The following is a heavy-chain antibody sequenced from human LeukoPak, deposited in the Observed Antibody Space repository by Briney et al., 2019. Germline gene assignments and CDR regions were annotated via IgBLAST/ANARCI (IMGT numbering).Heavy chain of an antibody. CDR2: ISGSGGST. D-gene: IGHD6-19*01. CDR3: AKDSSGWYLDNWFDP. V-gene: IGHV3-23*01. Sequence: GGSLRLSCAASGFTFSSYAMSWVRQAPGKGLEWVSAISGSGGSTYYADSVKGRFTISRDNSKNTLYLQMNILRAEDTAVYYCAKDSSGWYLDNWFDPWGQGTLVTVSS. CDR1: GFTFSSYA. J-gene: IGHJ5*02.